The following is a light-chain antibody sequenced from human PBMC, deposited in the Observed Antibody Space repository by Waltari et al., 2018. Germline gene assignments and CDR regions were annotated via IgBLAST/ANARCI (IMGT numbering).Light chain of an antibody. V-gene: IGLV2-8*01. J-gene: IGLJ2*01. Sequence: QSALTQPPSASGSPGQSVIISCTWTSSDVCAYYHVSWYQQHPGKAPKLIIYDVSKRPSGVRDRFSGSKSGNTASLTVSGLQADDEADYYCNSYAGSSHVVFGGGTTLTVL. CDR2: DVS. CDR1: SSDVCAYYH. CDR3: NSYAGSSHVV.